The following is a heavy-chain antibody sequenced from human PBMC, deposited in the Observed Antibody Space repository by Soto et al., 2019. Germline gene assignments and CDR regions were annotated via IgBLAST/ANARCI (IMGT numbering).Heavy chain of an antibody. Sequence: GGSLRLSCAASGFTFSSYWMHWVRQAPGKGLVWVSRINSDGSSTSYADSVKGRFTISRDNAKNTLYLQMNSLRAEDTAVYYCARDFGGDYFHYYYYYYMDVWGKGTTVTVSS. CDR1: GFTFSSYW. CDR3: ARDFGGDYFHYYYYYYMDV. J-gene: IGHJ6*03. V-gene: IGHV3-74*01. D-gene: IGHD4-17*01. CDR2: INSDGSST.